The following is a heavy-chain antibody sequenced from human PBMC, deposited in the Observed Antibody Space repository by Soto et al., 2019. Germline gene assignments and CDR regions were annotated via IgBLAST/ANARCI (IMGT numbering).Heavy chain of an antibody. Sequence: ASVKVSCKASGYSFTIYAMHWVLQAPGQRLEWMGWINAGNGNTKYSQKFQGRVTITRDTSASTAYMELSSLRSEDTAVYYCARDLRTLRRGGPDYYDISGYPSPPRDWCQGTLVTLSS. V-gene: IGHV1-3*01. CDR3: ARDLRTLRRGGPDYYDISGYPSPPRD. D-gene: IGHD3-22*01. CDR1: GYSFTIYA. CDR2: INAGNGNT. J-gene: IGHJ4*02.